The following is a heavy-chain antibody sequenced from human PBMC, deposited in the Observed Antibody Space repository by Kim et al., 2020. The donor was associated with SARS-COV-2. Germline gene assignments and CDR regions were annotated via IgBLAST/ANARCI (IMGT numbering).Heavy chain of an antibody. Sequence: GGSLRLSCAASGFTFSGSAMHWVRQASGKGLEWVGGIRSDASSKSSADAASVRCRFSIAKADSKITPHMKRHSLETEDTAYYYSTGVPETTLGFWDAFD. D-gene: IGHD1-7*01. V-gene: IGHV3-73*01. CDR2: IRSDASSKSS. J-gene: IGHJ3*02. CDR1: GFTFSGSA. CDR3: TGVPETTLGFWDAFD.